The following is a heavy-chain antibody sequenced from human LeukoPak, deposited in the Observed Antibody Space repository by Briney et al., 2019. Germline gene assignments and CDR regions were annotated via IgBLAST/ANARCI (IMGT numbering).Heavy chain of an antibody. V-gene: IGHV4-39*01. J-gene: IGHJ4*02. Sequence: SETLSLTCTVSGGSISSSSYYWGWIRQPPGKGLEWIGSIYYSGSTYYNPSLKSRVTISVDTSKNQFSLKLSSVTAADTAVYYCARHKNWGHDYWDQGTLVTVSS. CDR2: IYYSGST. D-gene: IGHD3-16*01. CDR1: GGSISSSSYY. CDR3: ARHKNWGHDY.